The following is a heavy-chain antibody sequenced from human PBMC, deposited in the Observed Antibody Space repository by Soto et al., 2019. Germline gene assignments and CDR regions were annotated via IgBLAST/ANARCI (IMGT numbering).Heavy chain of an antibody. CDR1: GYSFTSNW. V-gene: IGHV5-51*01. CDR3: ARHQRDDTSRKIDC. Sequence: ESLQISCPGSGYSFTSNWIGWVRQMPGKGLEWMGIINPADSDIKYSPSFQGQVTISVDKSIGTAYLQWSSLKASDTAMYYCARHQRDDTSRKIDCWGQGTLVTVSS. J-gene: IGHJ4*02. CDR2: INPADSDI. D-gene: IGHD3-22*01.